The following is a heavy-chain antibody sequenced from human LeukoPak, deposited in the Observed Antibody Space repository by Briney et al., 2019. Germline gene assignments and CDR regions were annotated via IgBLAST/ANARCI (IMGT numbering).Heavy chain of an antibody. Sequence: SQTLSLTCTVSGGSISSGGYYWSWIRQPPGKGLEWIGYIYYSGSTNYNPSLKSRVTISVDTSKNQFSLKLSSVTAADTAVYHCARDVSGYCSSTSCPEEESWWFDPWGQGTLVTVSS. V-gene: IGHV4-61*08. CDR3: ARDVSGYCSSTSCPEEESWWFDP. CDR1: GGSISSGGYY. CDR2: IYYSGST. J-gene: IGHJ5*02. D-gene: IGHD2-2*01.